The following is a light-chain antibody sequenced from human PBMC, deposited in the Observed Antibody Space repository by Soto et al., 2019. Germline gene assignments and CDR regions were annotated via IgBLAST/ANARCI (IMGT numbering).Light chain of an antibody. CDR3: HQYDFLPGT. Sequence: DIPVTQSPSSLSASVGDRVTITCQASQDITNYLNWYQQKPGKAPKLLIYDASNLETGVPSRFSGSGSGTDFTFTISSLQPEDIATYYCHQYDFLPGTFGPGTKVYIK. J-gene: IGKJ3*01. CDR2: DAS. CDR1: QDITNY. V-gene: IGKV1-33*01.